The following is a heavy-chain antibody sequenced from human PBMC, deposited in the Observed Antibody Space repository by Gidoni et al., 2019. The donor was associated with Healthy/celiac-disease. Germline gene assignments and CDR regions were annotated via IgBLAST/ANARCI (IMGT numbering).Heavy chain of an antibody. V-gene: IGHV1-69*01. J-gene: IGHJ4*02. D-gene: IGHD1-26*01. CDR3: ARDGSGSYPVYFDY. CDR2: IIPIFGTA. CDR1: GGTFSSYA. Sequence: QVQLVQSGAEVKKTGSSVKVSCKASGGTFSSYAISWVRQAPGQGLEWMGGIIPIFGTANYAQKFQGRVTITADESTSTAYMELSSLRSEDTAVYYCARDGSGSYPVYFDYWGQGTLVTVSS.